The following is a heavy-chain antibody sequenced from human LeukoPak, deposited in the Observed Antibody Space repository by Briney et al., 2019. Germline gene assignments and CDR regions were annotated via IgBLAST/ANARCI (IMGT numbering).Heavy chain of an antibody. CDR1: GFTFSSYW. D-gene: IGHD3-3*01. V-gene: IGHV4-59*08. CDR3: VRHSEDIQYDFWISFFAY. CDR2: FYYSGST. J-gene: IGHJ4*02. Sequence: GSLRLSCAASGFTFSSYWMSWIRQSPGKGLEWLGYFYYSGSTTYNPSLRSRVTISGDTSKNQFSLRLTSVTAADTAVYYCVRHSEDIQYDFWISFFAYWGQGVLVTVSS.